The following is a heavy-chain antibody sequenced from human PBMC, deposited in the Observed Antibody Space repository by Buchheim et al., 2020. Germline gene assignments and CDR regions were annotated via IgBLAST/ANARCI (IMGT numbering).Heavy chain of an antibody. CDR1: EFSFSTYV. V-gene: IGHV3-30-3*01. Sequence: QVQLVESGGGVVQPGRSLKLSCVASEFSFSTYVMHWVRQAPGKGLEWVALISYDGSNKYYADSVKGRFTISRDNSKDMLYLQMNSLRPEDTAVYYCASAHYYDSSGYYFYFDYWGQGTL. D-gene: IGHD3-22*01. CDR2: ISYDGSNK. CDR3: ASAHYYDSSGYYFYFDY. J-gene: IGHJ4*02.